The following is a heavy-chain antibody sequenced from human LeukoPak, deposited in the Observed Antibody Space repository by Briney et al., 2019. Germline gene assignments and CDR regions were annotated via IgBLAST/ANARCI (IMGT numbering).Heavy chain of an antibody. CDR1: GFTFSTYW. D-gene: IGHD5-18*01. Sequence: GGALRLSCAASGFTFSTYWMHWVRQIPGKGLVWLSRIHYDGTYTLYVESVRRRFTISRDNPKSTLYLQMNSLRADDTAVYYCARGAEGHNYGELDSWGQGTLVTVSS. V-gene: IGHV3-74*01. CDR3: ARGAEGHNYGELDS. J-gene: IGHJ5*01. CDR2: IHYDGTYT.